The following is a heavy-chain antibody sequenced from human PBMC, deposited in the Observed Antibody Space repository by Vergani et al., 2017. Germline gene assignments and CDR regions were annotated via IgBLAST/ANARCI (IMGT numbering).Heavy chain of an antibody. Sequence: QVQLVESGGGVVQPGRSLRLSCAASGFTFSSYGMHWVRQAPGKGLEWVAVIWYDGSNKYYADSVKGRFTISRDNSKNTLYLQMNSLRAEDTAVYYCAKDSVAVAGRPFHFDYWGQGTLVTVSS. D-gene: IGHD6-19*01. CDR2: IWYDGSNK. CDR3: AKDSVAVAGRPFHFDY. CDR1: GFTFSSYG. V-gene: IGHV3-33*06. J-gene: IGHJ4*02.